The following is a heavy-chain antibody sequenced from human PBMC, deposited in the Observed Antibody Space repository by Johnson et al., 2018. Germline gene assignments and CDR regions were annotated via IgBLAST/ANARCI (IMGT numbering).Heavy chain of an antibody. D-gene: IGHD3-16*01. CDR1: GFTFSSYA. CDR2: ISYDGSNT. V-gene: IGHV3-30-3*01. Sequence: VQLVESGGGVVQPGRSLRLSCAASGFTFSSYAMHWVRQAPGKGLEWVAVISYDGSNTYYADSVKGRFTISRDNSKNTLYLQMNSLGAEDTAVYYCASLGAFDIWGQGTMVTVAS. CDR3: ASLGAFDI. J-gene: IGHJ3*02.